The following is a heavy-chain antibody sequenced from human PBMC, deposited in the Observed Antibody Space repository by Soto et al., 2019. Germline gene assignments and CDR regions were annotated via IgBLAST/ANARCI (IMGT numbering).Heavy chain of an antibody. CDR3: ARGGSNGGNGSYYFDY. CDR1: GGSFSCYY. D-gene: IGHD2-15*01. CDR2: INHSGST. Sequence: SETLSLTCAVYGGSFSCYYWSWIRQPPGKGLEWIGEINHSGSTNYNPSLKSRVTISVDTSKNQFSLKLSSVTAADTAVYYCARGGSNGGNGSYYFDYWGQGTLVTVSS. V-gene: IGHV4-34*01. J-gene: IGHJ4*02.